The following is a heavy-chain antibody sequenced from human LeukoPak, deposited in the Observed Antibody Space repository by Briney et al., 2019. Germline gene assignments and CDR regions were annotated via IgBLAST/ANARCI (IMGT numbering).Heavy chain of an antibody. D-gene: IGHD6-19*01. CDR3: ARVAGWHWFDP. J-gene: IGHJ5*02. CDR1: GFTVSSNY. Sequence: GGSLRLSCAASGFTVSSNYMSWVRQAPGRGLEWVSSIRPSGGNTYYGDSVKGRFTISRDNSKNTVYLQMNNMRVDDTAVYYCARVAGWHWFDPWGQGTLVTVSS. CDR2: IRPSGGNT. V-gene: IGHV3-53*01.